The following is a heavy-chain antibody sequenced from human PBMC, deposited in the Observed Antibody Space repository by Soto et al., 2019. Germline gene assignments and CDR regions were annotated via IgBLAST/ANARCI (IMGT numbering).Heavy chain of an antibody. CDR3: ARRHSGGFFRFFDS. V-gene: IGHV1-69*06. CDR1: GGSLSTNP. J-gene: IGHJ4*02. CDR2: TGSGTGPG. Sequence: QVQLVQSGTEVKKPGSSVKVSCKASGGSLSTNPISWVRQAPGQGLEWMGGTGSGTGPGNHAQKCQGRLTVTADKSTSTDDMELTNRSSEDTAVYYCARRHSGGFFRFFDSWGQGTLVTVSS. D-gene: IGHD2-15*01.